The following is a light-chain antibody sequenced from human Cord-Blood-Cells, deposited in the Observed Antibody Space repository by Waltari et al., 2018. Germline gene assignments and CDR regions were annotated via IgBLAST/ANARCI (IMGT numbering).Light chain of an antibody. Sequence: EIVMTQSPATLSVSPGVRATLSCRASQSVSSSLDWYQQKPGPSPRLLIDGAATRDTCIQAMFSGSGSGTEFTLTISSVQSEECAGYYCQHYNNWAPKYTVGQGTRLGIK. J-gene: IGKJ2*01. V-gene: IGKV3-15*01. CDR2: GAA. CDR1: QSVSSS. CDR3: QHYNNWAPKYT.